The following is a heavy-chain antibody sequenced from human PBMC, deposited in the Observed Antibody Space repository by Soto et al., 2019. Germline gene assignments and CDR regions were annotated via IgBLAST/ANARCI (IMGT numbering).Heavy chain of an antibody. J-gene: IGHJ4*02. CDR3: AKDHPWFDY. CDR2: ISYDGSNK. V-gene: IGHV3-30*18. Sequence: QVQLVESGGGVVQPGRSLRLSCAASGFTFSSYGMHWVRQAPGKGLEWVAVISYDGSNKYYADSVKGRFTISRDNSKNTLYLQMNSLRAEDTAVYYCAKDHPWFDYWGQGTLVTVSS. CDR1: GFTFSSYG.